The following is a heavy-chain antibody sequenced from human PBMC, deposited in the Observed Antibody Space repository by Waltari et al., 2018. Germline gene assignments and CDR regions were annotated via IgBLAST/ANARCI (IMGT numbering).Heavy chain of an antibody. CDR2: IIPILGIA. CDR3: ARDHPLLFSTRKVY. V-gene: IGHV1-69*04. D-gene: IGHD3-10*01. Sequence: QVQLVQSGAEVKKPGSSVKVSCKASGGTFSSYPISWVRQAPGQGLEWMGRIIPILGIANYAQKFQGRVTITADKSTSTAYMELSSLRSEDTAVYYCARDHPLLFSTRKVYWGQGTLVTVSS. J-gene: IGHJ4*02. CDR1: GGTFSSYP.